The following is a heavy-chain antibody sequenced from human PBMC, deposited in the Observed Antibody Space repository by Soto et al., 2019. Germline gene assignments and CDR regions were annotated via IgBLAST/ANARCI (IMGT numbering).Heavy chain of an antibody. V-gene: IGHV6-1*01. CDR2: TYYRSKWYN. CDR3: VRGYYGSGSTNWFDP. J-gene: IGHJ5*02. Sequence: SQTLSLTCAISGDSVSSNSAAWNWIRQSPSRGLEWLGRTYYRSKWYNDYAISVKSRMIINPDTSKNQFSLQLNSVTPEDTAVYYCVRGYYGSGSTNWFDPWGQGTLVTVSS. D-gene: IGHD3-10*01. CDR1: GDSVSSNSAA.